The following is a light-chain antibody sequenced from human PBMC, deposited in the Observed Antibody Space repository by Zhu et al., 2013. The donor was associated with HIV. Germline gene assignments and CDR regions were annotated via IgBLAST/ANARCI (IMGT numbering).Light chain of an antibody. CDR2: WAS. CDR1: QSVLYTSNDQNY. V-gene: IGKV4-1*01. Sequence: DIVMTQSPDSLAVSLGERAAINCTSSQSVLYTSNDQNYIAWYHQKSGQAPKLLIYWASTRESGVPDRFSGSGSGTDFSLSINSLQSEDVAVYFCQQYYSFPYSFGRGTKLEIK. J-gene: IGKJ2*03. CDR3: QQYYSFPYS.